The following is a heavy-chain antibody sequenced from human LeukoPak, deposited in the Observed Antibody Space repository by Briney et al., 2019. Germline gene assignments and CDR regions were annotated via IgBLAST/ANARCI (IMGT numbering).Heavy chain of an antibody. CDR3: ARRGSDSSSWLLYYYYYYMDV. J-gene: IGHJ6*03. V-gene: IGHV3-23*01. CDR1: GSTFSSYA. D-gene: IGHD6-13*01. CDR2: ISGSGGST. Sequence: QPGGSLRLSCAASGSTFSSYAMSWVRQAPGKGLEWVSAISGSGGSTYYADSVKGRFTISRDNSKNTLYLQMNSLRAEDTAVYYCARRGSDSSSWLLYYYYYYMDVWGKGTTVTVSS.